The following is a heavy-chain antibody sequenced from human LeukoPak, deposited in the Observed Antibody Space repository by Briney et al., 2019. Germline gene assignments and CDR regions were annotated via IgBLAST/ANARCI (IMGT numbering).Heavy chain of an antibody. CDR3: ARHYGP. V-gene: IGHV4-39*01. D-gene: IGHD3-10*01. CDR2: IYDSGST. CDR1: GFTFSSYW. Sequence: GSLRLSCAASGFTFSSYWMHWVRQAPGKGLEWIGSIYDSGSTYYNPSLKSRVTISVDTSKNQFSLKLNPVTAADTAVYYCARHYGPWGQGTLVTVSS. J-gene: IGHJ5*02.